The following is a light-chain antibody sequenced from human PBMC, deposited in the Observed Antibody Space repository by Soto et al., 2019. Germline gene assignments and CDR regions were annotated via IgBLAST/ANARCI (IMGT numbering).Light chain of an antibody. CDR3: CSYAGSTTLYV. CDR1: SSDVGSYNL. V-gene: IGLV2-23*01. Sequence: QSVLTQPASVSGSPGQSITISCTGTSSDVGSYNLVSWYQQHPGTAPKLMIYEAFKRPSGVSNRFSGSKSGDTASLTISGLQAEDEADYYCCSYAGSTTLYVLGTGTKLTVL. CDR2: EAF. J-gene: IGLJ1*01.